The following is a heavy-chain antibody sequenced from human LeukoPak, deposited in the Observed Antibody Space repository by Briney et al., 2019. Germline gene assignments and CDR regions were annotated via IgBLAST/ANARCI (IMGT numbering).Heavy chain of an antibody. J-gene: IGHJ4*02. Sequence: SETLSLTCTVSGGSISSYYWSWLRQPPGKGLEWIGYIYYSGSTNYNPSLKSRVTISVDTSKNQFSLKLSSVTAADTAVYYCARDRNYGWRYFDYWGQGTLVTVSS. D-gene: IGHD3-16*01. CDR3: ARDRNYGWRYFDY. V-gene: IGHV4-59*01. CDR1: GGSISSYY. CDR2: IYYSGST.